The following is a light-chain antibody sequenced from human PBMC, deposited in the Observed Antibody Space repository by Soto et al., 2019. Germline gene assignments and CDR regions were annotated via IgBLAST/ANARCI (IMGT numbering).Light chain of an antibody. V-gene: IGLV1-51*01. J-gene: IGLJ2*01. CDR1: SSNIGNDY. Sequence: QAVVTQPPSVSAAPGEKVSISCSGSSSNIGNDYVSWYQQLPGTAPKLLIYDNDKRPSGIPDRFSGSKSGTSATLGITGLQTGDEADYHCATWDDSLSSVIFGGGTQLTV. CDR2: DND. CDR3: ATWDDSLSSVI.